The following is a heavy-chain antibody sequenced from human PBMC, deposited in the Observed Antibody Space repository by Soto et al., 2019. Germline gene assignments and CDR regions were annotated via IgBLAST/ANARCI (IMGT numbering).Heavy chain of an antibody. V-gene: IGHV5-10-1*01. CDR3: ARHYYASGSPSDY. CDR2: IDPSDSYT. Sequence: GESLKISCKSSGYSFTNYWINWVRQMPGKGLEWMGRIDPSDSYTKYSPSFQGHVTLSADKSISTAYLHWSSLMASDSAMYYCARHYYASGSPSDYWGQGTLVTVSS. CDR1: GYSFTNYW. D-gene: IGHD3-10*01. J-gene: IGHJ4*02.